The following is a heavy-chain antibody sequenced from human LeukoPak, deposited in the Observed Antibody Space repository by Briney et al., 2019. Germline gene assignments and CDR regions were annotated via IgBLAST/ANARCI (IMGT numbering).Heavy chain of an antibody. Sequence: GRSLRLSCAASGFTFSSYSMNWVRQAPGKGLEWVSSISSSSSYIYYADSVKGRFTISRDNAKNSLYLQMNSLRAEDTAVYYCARRHPLNSYYMDVWGKGTTVTVSS. V-gene: IGHV3-21*01. J-gene: IGHJ6*03. CDR1: GFTFSSYS. CDR3: ARRHPLNSYYMDV. D-gene: IGHD1-1*01. CDR2: ISSSSSYI.